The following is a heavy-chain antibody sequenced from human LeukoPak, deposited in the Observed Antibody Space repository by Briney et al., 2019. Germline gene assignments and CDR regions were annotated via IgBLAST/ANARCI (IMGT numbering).Heavy chain of an antibody. D-gene: IGHD3-16*02. CDR3: ARDNSVGDIAWWFDP. CDR2: MNPNSGNT. Sequence: ASVKVSCKASGYTFTSYDINWVRQATGQGLEWMGWMNPNSGNTGYAQKFQGRVTMTRNMSTTTDYMELSSLRSEDTAVYYCARDNSVGDIAWWFDPWGQGTLVTVSS. CDR1: GYTFTSYD. J-gene: IGHJ5*02. V-gene: IGHV1-8*01.